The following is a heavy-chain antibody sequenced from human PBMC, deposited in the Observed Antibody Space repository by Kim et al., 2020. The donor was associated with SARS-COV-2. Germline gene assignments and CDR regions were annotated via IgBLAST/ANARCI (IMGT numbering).Heavy chain of an antibody. V-gene: IGHV4-34*01. CDR2: INHSGST. D-gene: IGHD2-15*01. CDR1: GGSFSGYY. Sequence: SETLSLTCAVYGGSFSGYYWSWIRQPPGKGLEWIGEINHSGSTNYNPSLKSRVTISVDTSKNQFSLKLSSVTAADTAVYYCARVVEVREEVLSRPTRTFDYWGQGTLVTVSS. J-gene: IGHJ4*02. CDR3: ARVVEVREEVLSRPTRTFDY.